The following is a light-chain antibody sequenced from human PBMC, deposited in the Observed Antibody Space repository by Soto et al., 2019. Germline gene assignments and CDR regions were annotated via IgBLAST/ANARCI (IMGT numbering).Light chain of an antibody. J-gene: IGKJ4*01. CDR2: AAS. CDR1: QSINTY. V-gene: IGKV1-39*01. CDR3: QQSHSVPLT. Sequence: DMPMTQSPSSLSASVGDRVTITCRASQSINTYLNWYQQKPGKVPNLLIFAASGLQRGVPSRFSGSGSGTDFTLTISSLQPEDSATYYCQQSHSVPLTFGGGTKVDI.